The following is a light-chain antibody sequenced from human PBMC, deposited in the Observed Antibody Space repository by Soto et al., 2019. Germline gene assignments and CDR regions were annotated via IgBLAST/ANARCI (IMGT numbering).Light chain of an antibody. Sequence: QSVLTQSPSASASLGASVKLTCTLSSWHSTYAITWQQQQPEKGPRYLMKFNGDGRHKEGDGISARFSGSSSGLERYLTISSLDSEAEADSSCQNWGTGIQVFGGGTKVTVL. CDR2: FNGDGRH. V-gene: IGLV4-69*01. CDR1: SWHSTYA. J-gene: IGLJ2*01. CDR3: QNWGTGIQV.